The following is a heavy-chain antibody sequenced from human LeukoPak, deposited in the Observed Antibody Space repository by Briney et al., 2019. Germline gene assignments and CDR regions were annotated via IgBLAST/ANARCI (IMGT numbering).Heavy chain of an antibody. D-gene: IGHD7-27*01. J-gene: IGHJ4*02. CDR2: ISASGGST. CDR1: GFTFSSYA. Sequence: GGSLRLSCAASGFTFSSYAMSWVRQAPGKGLEWVSTISASGGSTYYADSVKGRFTISRDNSKNTLYLQMNSLRAEDTAVYYCAKDRLGRFDYWGQGTLVTVSS. V-gene: IGHV3-23*01. CDR3: AKDRLGRFDY.